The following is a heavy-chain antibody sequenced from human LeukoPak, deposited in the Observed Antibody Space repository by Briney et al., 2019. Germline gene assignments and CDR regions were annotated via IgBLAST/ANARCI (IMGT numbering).Heavy chain of an antibody. D-gene: IGHD2-21*02. CDR2: MSNSGST. V-gene: IGHV4-59*01. J-gene: IGHJ5*02. Sequence: SETLSLTCTGSGGSISSYYWSWIRQPPGKGLEWIAYMSNSGSTYYNPSLKSRVTISVDTSKNKFSLKLRSVTAADTAVYYCARVCGGDCYPLGFDPWGQGTLVTVSS. CDR1: GGSISSYY. CDR3: ARVCGGDCYPLGFDP.